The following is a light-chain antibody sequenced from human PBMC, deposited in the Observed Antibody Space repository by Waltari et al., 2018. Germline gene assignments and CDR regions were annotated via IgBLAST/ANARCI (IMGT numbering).Light chain of an antibody. CDR3: QAWDSGPSGYV. V-gene: IGLV3-1*01. CDR1: NLGDKY. J-gene: IGLJ1*01. CDR2: QDQ. Sequence: SYDLTQPPSLSVSPGQTATIACSGDNLGDKYVAWYQQKPGQSPVLLVYQDQKRPSGIPARFSGSNSGNTATLTISGTLSMDEADYYCQAWDSGPSGYVFGPGTRVTVL.